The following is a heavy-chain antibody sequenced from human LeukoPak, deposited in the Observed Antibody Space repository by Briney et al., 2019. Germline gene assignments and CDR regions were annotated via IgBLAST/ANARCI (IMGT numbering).Heavy chain of an antibody. CDR3: ARAPAAGTGYWFDP. CDR2: IIPILGIA. D-gene: IGHD6-13*01. V-gene: IGHV1-69*16. Sequence: XVKVSCKASGGTFSSYTISWVRQAPGQGLEWMGRIIPILGIANYAQKFQGRVTITTDESTSTAYMELSSLRSEDTAVYYCARAPAAGTGYWFDPWGQGTLVTVSS. J-gene: IGHJ5*02. CDR1: GGTFSSYT.